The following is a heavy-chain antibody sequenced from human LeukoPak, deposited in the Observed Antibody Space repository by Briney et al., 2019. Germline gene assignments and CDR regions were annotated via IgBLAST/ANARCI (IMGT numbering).Heavy chain of an antibody. J-gene: IGHJ3*02. V-gene: IGHV3-66*03. CDR3: ARDMDGLNAHDI. D-gene: IGHD3/OR15-3a*01. Sequence: GGSLRLSCAASGFTVSNNYMTWVRQAPGKGLECVSVIYSSGRTYHADSVKGRFAISRDSSRNTMYLQMSSLRVEDTAVYYCARDMDGLNAHDIWGQGTMVTVSS. CDR1: GFTVSNNY. CDR2: IYSSGRT.